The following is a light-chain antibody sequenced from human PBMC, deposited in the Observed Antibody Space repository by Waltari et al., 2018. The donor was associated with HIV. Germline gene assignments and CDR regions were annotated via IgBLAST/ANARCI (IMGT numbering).Light chain of an antibody. Sequence: QSALTQPPSASGSPGQSVTFSCPGTSRDVGAYNFVSWYQQHPGQAPTLIIYGVNQRPSGVPDRFSGSKSGNTASLTVSGLQADDEADYYCSSYAGPNHLLFGGGTRLTVL. J-gene: IGLJ2*01. CDR2: GVN. CDR3: SSYAGPNHLL. V-gene: IGLV2-8*01. CDR1: SRDVGAYNF.